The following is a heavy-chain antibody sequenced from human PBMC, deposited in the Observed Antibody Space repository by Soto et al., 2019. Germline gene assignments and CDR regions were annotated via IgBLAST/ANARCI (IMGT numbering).Heavy chain of an antibody. Sequence: QVQLQESGPGLVKPSETLSLTCTVSGGSISSYYWSWIRQPAGKGLEWIGRIYTSGSTNYNPSLKSRVPMSVETSKNQFSLKRSSVTAADTAVYYCARGPSYYDFWSGSRDPRYGMDVWGQGTTVTVSS. CDR3: ARGPSYYDFWSGSRDPRYGMDV. CDR2: IYTSGST. D-gene: IGHD3-3*01. V-gene: IGHV4-4*07. CDR1: GGSISSYY. J-gene: IGHJ6*02.